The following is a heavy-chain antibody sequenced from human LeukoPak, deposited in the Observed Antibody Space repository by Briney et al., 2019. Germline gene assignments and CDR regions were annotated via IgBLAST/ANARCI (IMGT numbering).Heavy chain of an antibody. CDR1: GFIFTSLA. Sequence: GTSVNVSCKASGFIFTSLAVQWVRQARGQRLEWIGWIAVGSGHTSYAQKFQERVTITRDMPSRTVYTQLSSLTSEDTADYSCAADLYYYGSGSKYKGDAFEIWGQGTMITVSS. J-gene: IGHJ3*02. CDR3: AADLYYYGSGSKYKGDAFEI. V-gene: IGHV1-58*01. CDR2: IAVGSGHT. D-gene: IGHD3-10*01.